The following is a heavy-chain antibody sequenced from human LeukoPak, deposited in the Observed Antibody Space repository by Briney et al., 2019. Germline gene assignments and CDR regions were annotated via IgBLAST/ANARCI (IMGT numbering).Heavy chain of an antibody. J-gene: IGHJ4*02. CDR2: IYYSGNT. Sequence: SETLSLTCTVSGDSISTSNSYWGWIRQPPGKGLEWIGSIYYSGNTYYNPSLKSRVTISVDTSKNQFSLKLSSVTAADTAVYYCARLLYGDGIDYWGQGTLVTVSS. CDR1: GDSISTSNSY. V-gene: IGHV4-39*01. CDR3: ARLLYGDGIDY. D-gene: IGHD4-17*01.